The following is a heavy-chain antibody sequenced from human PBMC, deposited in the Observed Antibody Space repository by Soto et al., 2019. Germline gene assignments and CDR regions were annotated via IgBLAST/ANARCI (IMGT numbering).Heavy chain of an antibody. V-gene: IGHV4-59*01. CDR2: IYYSGST. D-gene: IGHD6-13*01. J-gene: IGHJ4*02. CDR3: ARAYSSCWYLVDY. Sequence: PSETLSLTCTVSGGSISSYYWSWIRQPPGKGLEWIGYIYYSGSTNYNPSLKSRVTISVDTSKNQFSLKLSSVTAADTAVYYCARAYSSCWYLVDYWGQGTLVTVSS. CDR1: GGSISSYY.